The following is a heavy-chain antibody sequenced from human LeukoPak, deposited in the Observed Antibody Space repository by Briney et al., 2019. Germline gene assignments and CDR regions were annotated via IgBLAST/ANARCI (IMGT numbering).Heavy chain of an antibody. J-gene: IGHJ5*02. CDR1: GFPFSSDN. CDR3: AGERVRFLDL. D-gene: IGHD3-3*01. Sequence: GGSLRLSCAASGFPFSSDNMNWVRQAPGKGLEWISYISRRSSDIYYADSVKGRFTISRDNAKNSVYLQMDSLRGEDTAVYYCAGERVRFLDLWGQGTLVIVSS. V-gene: IGHV3-48*01. CDR2: ISRRSSDI.